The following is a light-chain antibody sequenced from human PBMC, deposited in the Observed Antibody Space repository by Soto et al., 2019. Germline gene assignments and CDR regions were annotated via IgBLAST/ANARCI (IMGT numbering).Light chain of an antibody. J-gene: IGLJ3*02. CDR2: EIT. CDR3: SSYTRRSTWV. CDR1: SSDVGGYNY. Sequence: QSALTQPASVSGSPGQSITIFCTGTSSDVGGYNYVSWYQQHPGKAPKLMIYEITNRSSGVSNRFSGAKSGNTASLTSSVLQAEDEADYYCSSYTRRSTWVFGGGTKVTVL. V-gene: IGLV2-14*01.